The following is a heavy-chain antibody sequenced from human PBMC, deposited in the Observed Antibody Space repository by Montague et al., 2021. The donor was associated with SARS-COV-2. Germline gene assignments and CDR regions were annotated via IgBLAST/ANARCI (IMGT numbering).Heavy chain of an antibody. Sequence: TRSLTCTASGGSISSGGYYWSCIRQHPGKGLEWIGYIYYSGSTYYNPSLKSRVTISVDTSKNQFSLKLSSVTAADTAVYYRARDTGISGAFDIWGQGTMVTVSS. D-gene: IGHD2-15*01. V-gene: IGHV4-31*03. CDR3: ARDTGISGAFDI. CDR2: IYYSGST. J-gene: IGHJ3*02. CDR1: GGSISSGGYY.